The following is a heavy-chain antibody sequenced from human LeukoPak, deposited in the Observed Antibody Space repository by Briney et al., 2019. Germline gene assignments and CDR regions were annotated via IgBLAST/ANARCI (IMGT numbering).Heavy chain of an antibody. V-gene: IGHV4-38-2*01. CDR2: IFHSGST. D-gene: IGHD3-10*01. CDR1: GYSISSGYY. CDR3: ARASGSYGSGSYYYYGMDV. J-gene: IGHJ6*04. Sequence: SETLSLTCAVSGYSISSGYYWGWIRQPPGKGLEWIGSIFHSGSTYYNPSLKSRVNMSVDTSKNQISLKLSSVTAADTAVYYCARASGSYGSGSYYYYGMDVCGKVTTVTVSS.